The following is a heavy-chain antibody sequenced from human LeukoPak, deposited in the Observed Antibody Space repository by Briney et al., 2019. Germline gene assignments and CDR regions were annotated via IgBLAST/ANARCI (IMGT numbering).Heavy chain of an antibody. CDR2: FDPEDGET. J-gene: IGHJ4*02. D-gene: IGHD1-20*01. CDR1: GYTLTELS. V-gene: IGHV1-24*01. Sequence: ASVKVSCKVSGYTLTELSMHWVRQAPGKGLEWMGGFDPEDGETIYAQKFQGRVTMTEDTSTDTAYMELSSLRSEDTAVYYCATGPTQLTGTTVHYWGQGTLVTVSS. CDR3: ATGPTQLTGTTVHY.